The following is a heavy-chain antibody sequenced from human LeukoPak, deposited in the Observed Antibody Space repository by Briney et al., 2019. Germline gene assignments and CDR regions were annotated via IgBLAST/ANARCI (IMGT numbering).Heavy chain of an antibody. J-gene: IGHJ6*02. CDR1: GGSISGYY. V-gene: IGHV4-59*12. CDR3: ARDFDVYYYYGMDV. CDR2: IYYSGST. Sequence: TSETLSLTCTVSGGSISGYYWSWIRQPPGKGLEWIGYIYYSGSTNYNPSLKSRVTMSVDTSKNQFSLKLSSVTAADTAVYYCARDFDVYYYYGMDVWGQGTTVTVSS. D-gene: IGHD3-9*01.